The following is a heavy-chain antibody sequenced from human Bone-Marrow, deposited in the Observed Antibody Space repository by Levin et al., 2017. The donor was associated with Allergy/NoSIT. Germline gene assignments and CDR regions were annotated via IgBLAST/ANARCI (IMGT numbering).Heavy chain of an antibody. CDR1: GYSFTSYW. CDR3: ARNQNFSGGSCYACRRGYYYYYMDV. J-gene: IGHJ6*03. Sequence: RGESLKISCKGSGYSFTSYWISWVRQMPGKGLEWMGRIDPSDSYTNYSPSFQGHVTISADKSNSTAYLQWSSLKASDTAMYYCARNQNFSGGSCYACRRGYYYYYMDVWGKGTTVTVSS. CDR2: IDPSDSYT. D-gene: IGHD2-15*01. V-gene: IGHV5-10-1*01.